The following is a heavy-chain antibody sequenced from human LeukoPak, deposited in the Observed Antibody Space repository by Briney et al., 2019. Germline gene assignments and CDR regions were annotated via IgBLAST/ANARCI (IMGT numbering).Heavy chain of an antibody. CDR3: ARVDSGSACAS. J-gene: IGHJ1*01. CDR2: ISKNRRNT. D-gene: IGHD6-19*01. Sequence: GGSLRLSCAASGFTLSSYSMHWVRQAPGKGLEFVSAISKNRRNTYYGNSMKGRFTISRDISKNTLYLQMGSLRPEDMAVYYCARVDSGSACASWGQGILVTVSS. CDR1: GFTLSSYS. V-gene: IGHV3-64*01.